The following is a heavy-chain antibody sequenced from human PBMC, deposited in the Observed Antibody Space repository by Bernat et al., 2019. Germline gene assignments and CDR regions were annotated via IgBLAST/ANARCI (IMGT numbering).Heavy chain of an antibody. V-gene: IGHV3-23*04. D-gene: IGHD6-13*01. CDR3: AKRGRGAAAGLIYDY. CDR1: GFTFSSYA. Sequence: EVQLVESGGGLVQPGGSLRLSCAASGFTFSSYAMSWVRQAPGKGLEWVSAISDSGGSTYYADDVKGRFTISRDNSKNTLYLQMKSLRDEDTAVYYCAKRGRGAAAGLIYDYWGQGTLVTVSS. J-gene: IGHJ4*02. CDR2: ISDSGGST.